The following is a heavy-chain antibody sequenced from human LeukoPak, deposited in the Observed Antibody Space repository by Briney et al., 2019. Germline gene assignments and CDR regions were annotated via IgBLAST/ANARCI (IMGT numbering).Heavy chain of an antibody. V-gene: IGHV4-34*01. J-gene: IGHJ4*02. CDR1: GGSFSGYY. CDR3: ARAYYDFWSGARRFGSFDY. D-gene: IGHD3-3*01. Sequence: SETLSLTCAVYGGSFSGYYWSWIRQPPGKGLEWIGEINHSGSTNYNPSLKSRVTISVDTSKNQFSLKLSSVTAADTAVYYCARAYYDFWSGARRFGSFDYWGQGTLVTVSS. CDR2: INHSGST.